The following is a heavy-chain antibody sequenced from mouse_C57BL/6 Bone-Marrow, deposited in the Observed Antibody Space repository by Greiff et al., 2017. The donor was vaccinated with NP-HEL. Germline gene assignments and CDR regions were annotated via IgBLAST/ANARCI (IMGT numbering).Heavy chain of an antibody. D-gene: IGHD4-1*01. Sequence: EVKLMESGPGLVKPSQSLSLTCSVTGYSITSGYYWNWIRQFPGNKLEWMGYISYDGSNNYNPSLKNRISITRDTSKNQFFLKLNSVTTEDTATYYCARGKAGTWYFDVWGTGTTVTVSS. J-gene: IGHJ1*03. CDR2: ISYDGSN. CDR1: GYSITSGYY. CDR3: ARGKAGTWYFDV. V-gene: IGHV3-6*01.